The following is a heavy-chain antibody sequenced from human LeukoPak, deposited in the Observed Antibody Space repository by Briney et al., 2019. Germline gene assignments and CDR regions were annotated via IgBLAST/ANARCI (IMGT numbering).Heavy chain of an antibody. CDR2: ISGSGGST. J-gene: IGHJ6*02. CDR1: GFTFSNYA. V-gene: IGHV3-23*01. CDR3: AKQDCSSTSCYQYYYYYGMDV. Sequence: PGGSLRLSCAASGFTFSNYAMSWVRQAPGKGLEWVSAISGSGGSTYYADSVKGRFTISRDNSKNTLYLQMNSLRAEDTAVYYCAKQDCSSTSCYQYYYYYGMDVWGQGTTVTVSS. D-gene: IGHD2-2*01.